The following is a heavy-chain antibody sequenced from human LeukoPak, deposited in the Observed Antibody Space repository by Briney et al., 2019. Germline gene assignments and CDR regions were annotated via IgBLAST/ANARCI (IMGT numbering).Heavy chain of an antibody. D-gene: IGHD5-12*01. CDR1: GYIFTAYF. J-gene: IGHJ4*02. CDR3: TRDLDMVATIINV. CDR2: TNPVNGGS. V-gene: IGHV1-2*02. Sequence: ASVKVSCKASGYIFTAYFLHWVRHAPGQGPEWMGWTNPVNGGSEYAQKFQGRVNMTRDTSTSTVYMELTRLTSSDTAVYFCTRDLDMVATIINVWGQGTLVTVSS.